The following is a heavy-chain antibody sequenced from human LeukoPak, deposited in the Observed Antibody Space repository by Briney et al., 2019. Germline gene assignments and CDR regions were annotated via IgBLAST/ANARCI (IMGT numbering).Heavy chain of an antibody. CDR2: IVVGSGNT. D-gene: IGHD4-23*01. V-gene: IGHV1-58*02. CDR3: AAAEYGGNSLRY. J-gene: IGHJ4*02. Sequence: SVKVSCKASGFTFTSSAMQWVRQARGQRLEWIGWIVVGSGNTNYAQKFQERVTITRDMSTSTAYMELSSLRSEDTAVYYCAAAEYGGNSLRYWGQGTLVTVSS. CDR1: GFTFTSSA.